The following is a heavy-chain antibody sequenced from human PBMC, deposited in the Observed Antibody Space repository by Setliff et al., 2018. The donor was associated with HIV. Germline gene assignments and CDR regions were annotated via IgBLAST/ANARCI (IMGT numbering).Heavy chain of an antibody. CDR2: VYYSGST. J-gene: IGHJ6*03. CDR1: GGSIEFSSYY. CDR3: ARGNSRRLRVHYYYYYMDV. V-gene: IGHV4-39*01. Sequence: ETLSLTCSVSGGSIEFSSYYWGWIRQPPGKGLEWIGSVYYSGSTYYNPSLKSRLTISVDTSTNKFSLKLSSVTAADTAVYYCARGNSRRLRVHYYYYYMDVWGKGTTVTVSS. D-gene: IGHD4-17*01.